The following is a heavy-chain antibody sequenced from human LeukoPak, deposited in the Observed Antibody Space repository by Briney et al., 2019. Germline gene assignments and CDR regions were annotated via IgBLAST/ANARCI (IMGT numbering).Heavy chain of an antibody. Sequence: TGGSLRLSCAASGFTFDDYGMSWVRQAPGKGLEWVSGINWNGGSTGYADSVKGRFTISRDNAKNSLYLQMNRLRAEDTALYYCARGLHLYYYYMDVWGKGTTVTVSS. CDR1: GFTFDDYG. CDR3: ARGLHLYYYYMDV. V-gene: IGHV3-20*04. J-gene: IGHJ6*03. CDR2: INWNGGST.